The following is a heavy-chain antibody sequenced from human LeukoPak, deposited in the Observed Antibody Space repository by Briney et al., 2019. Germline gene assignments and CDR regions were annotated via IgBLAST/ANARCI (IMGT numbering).Heavy chain of an antibody. CDR3: ARVSSSSEGGYCYYYMDV. J-gene: IGHJ6*03. D-gene: IGHD6-6*01. CDR1: GYTFTSYG. CDR2: ISAYNGNT. V-gene: IGHV1-18*01. Sequence: ASAKVSCKASGYTFTSYGISWVRQAPGQGLEWMGWISAYNGNTNYAQKLQGRVTMTTDTSTSTAYMELRSLRSDDTAVYYCARVSSSSEGGYCYYYMDVWGKGTTVTVSS.